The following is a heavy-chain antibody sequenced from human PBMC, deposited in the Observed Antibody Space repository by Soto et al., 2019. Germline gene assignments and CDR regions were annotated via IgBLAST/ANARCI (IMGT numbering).Heavy chain of an antibody. CDR1: GYSFTSYW. CDR3: ASNRNYGSGSYIGMDV. CDR2: IYPGDSDT. V-gene: IGHV5-51*01. J-gene: IGHJ6*02. D-gene: IGHD3-10*01. Sequence: PGESLKISCKGSGYSFTSYWIGWVRQLPGKGLEWMGIIYPGDSDTRYSPSFQGQVTISADKSISTAYLQWSSLKASDTAMYYCASNRNYGSGSYIGMDVWGQGTTVTVSS.